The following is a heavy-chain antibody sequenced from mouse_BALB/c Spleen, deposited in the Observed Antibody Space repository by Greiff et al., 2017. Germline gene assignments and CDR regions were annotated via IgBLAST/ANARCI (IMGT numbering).Heavy chain of an antibody. J-gene: IGHJ4*01. CDR1: GFTFSSYA. V-gene: IGHV5-9-4*01. Sequence: EVKVVESGGGLVKPGGSLKLSCAASGFTFSSYAMSWVRQSPEKRLEWVAEISSGGSYTYYPDTVTGRFTISRDNAKNTLYLEMSSLRSEDTAMYYCARDRGRYDAMDYWGQGTSVTVSS. CDR2: ISSGGSYT. CDR3: ARDRGRYDAMDY. D-gene: IGHD1-1*01.